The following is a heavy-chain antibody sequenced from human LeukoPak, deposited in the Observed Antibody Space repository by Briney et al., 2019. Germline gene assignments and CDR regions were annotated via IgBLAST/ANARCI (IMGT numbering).Heavy chain of an antibody. CDR1: GFSFSTYW. D-gene: IGHD3-16*01. J-gene: IGHJ1*01. Sequence: AGSLSRARAAYGFSFSTYWITWVRQAPGKGLEWVANIKQDGSEKVYVDSVKGRFTISRDNAKNSLYLQMNSLRAEDTAVYHCTRGRTYHYWWGQ. CDR2: IKQDGSEK. CDR3: TRGRTYHYW. V-gene: IGHV3-7*04.